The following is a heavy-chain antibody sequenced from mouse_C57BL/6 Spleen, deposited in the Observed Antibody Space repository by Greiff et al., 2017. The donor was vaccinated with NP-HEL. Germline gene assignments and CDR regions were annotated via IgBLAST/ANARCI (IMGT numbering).Heavy chain of an antibody. Sequence: QVQLQQSGAELVRPGASVTLSCKASGYTFTDYEMHWVKQTPVHGLEWIGAIDPETGGTAYNQKFKGKAILTADKSSSTAYMELRRLTSEDSAVYYCTRRDGYAMDYWGQGTSVTVSS. J-gene: IGHJ4*01. V-gene: IGHV1-15*01. CDR2: IDPETGGT. CDR3: TRRDGYAMDY. D-gene: IGHD2-3*01. CDR1: GYTFTDYE.